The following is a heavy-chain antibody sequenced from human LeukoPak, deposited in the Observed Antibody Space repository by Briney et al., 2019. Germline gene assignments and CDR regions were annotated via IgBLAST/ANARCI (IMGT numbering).Heavy chain of an antibody. CDR3: ARESTTVAGTFDY. D-gene: IGHD6-19*01. V-gene: IGHV4-34*01. J-gene: IGHJ4*02. CDR1: GGSFSGYY. CDR2: INHSGST. Sequence: KPSGTLSLTCAVYGGSFSGYYWSWIRQPPGKGLEWIGEINHSGSTNYNPSLKSRVTISVDTSKNQFSLKLSSVTAADTAMYYCARESTTVAGTFDYWGQGTLVTVSS.